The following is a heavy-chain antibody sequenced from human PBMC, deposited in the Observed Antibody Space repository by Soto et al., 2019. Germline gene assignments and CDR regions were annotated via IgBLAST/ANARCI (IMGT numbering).Heavy chain of an antibody. CDR3: AKDRVESGLGEVDY. D-gene: IGHD3-16*01. Sequence: QVQLVESGGGVVQPGRSLRLYCAASGFTFSSHGMHWVRQAPGKGLEWVAVISYDVSRKYYADSVKGRFTISRDNSKNTLYLQMNSLRAEDTAVYYCAKDRVESGLGEVDYWGQGTLVTVSS. J-gene: IGHJ4*02. CDR2: ISYDVSRK. V-gene: IGHV3-30*18. CDR1: GFTFSSHG.